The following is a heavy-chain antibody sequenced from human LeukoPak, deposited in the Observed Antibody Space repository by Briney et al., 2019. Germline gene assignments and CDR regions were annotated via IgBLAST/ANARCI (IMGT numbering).Heavy chain of an antibody. Sequence: PGGSLRLSCAASGFTFSSYWMHWVRRVPGKGLLWVSRIGTDGSSTTYADDVKGRFTISRDNAKNTLFLQMSSLRADDTAVYYCARDKYGGNSNAFDIWGQGTLVTVSS. V-gene: IGHV3-74*01. CDR3: ARDKYGGNSNAFDI. J-gene: IGHJ3*02. D-gene: IGHD4-23*01. CDR2: IGTDGSST. CDR1: GFTFSSYW.